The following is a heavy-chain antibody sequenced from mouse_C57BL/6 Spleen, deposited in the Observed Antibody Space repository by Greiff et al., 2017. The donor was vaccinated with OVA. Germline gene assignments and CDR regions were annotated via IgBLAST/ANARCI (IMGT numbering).Heavy chain of an antibody. J-gene: IGHJ1*03. CDR3: ARAHDGYYWYFDV. V-gene: IGHV5-4*01. D-gene: IGHD2-3*01. CDR2: ISDGGSYT. Sequence: EVQLVESGGGLVKPGGSLKLSCAASGFTFSSYAMSWVRQTPEKRLEWVATISDGGSYTYYPDNVKGRFTISRDNAKNNLYLQMSHLKSEDTAMYYCARAHDGYYWYFDVWGTGTTVTVSS. CDR1: GFTFSSYA.